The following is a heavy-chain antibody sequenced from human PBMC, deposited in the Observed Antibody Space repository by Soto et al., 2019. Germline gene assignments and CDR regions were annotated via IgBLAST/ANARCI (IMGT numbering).Heavy chain of an antibody. CDR2: ISSSSSYI. Sequence: GSLRLSCAASGFTFSSYSMNWVRQAPGKGLEWVSSISSSSSYIYYSDSVKGRFTISRDNAKNSLYLQMNSLRAEDTAVYYCARDPLLWFGESPYYFDYWGQGTLVTVSS. CDR3: ARDPLLWFGESPYYFDY. CDR1: GFTFSSYS. J-gene: IGHJ4*02. D-gene: IGHD3-10*01. V-gene: IGHV3-21*01.